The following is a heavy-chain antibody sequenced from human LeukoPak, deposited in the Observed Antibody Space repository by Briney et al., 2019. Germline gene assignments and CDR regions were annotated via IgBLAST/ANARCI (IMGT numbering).Heavy chain of an antibody. J-gene: IGHJ4*02. CDR1: GGSISSGGYY. V-gene: IGHV4-39*01. CDR3: ARWEWLLRVGFDY. CDR2: IYYSGST. Sequence: SETLSLTCTVSGGSISSGGYYWSWIRQPPGKGLEWIGSIYYSGSTYYNPSLKSRVTISVDTSKNQFSLKLSSVTAADTAVYYCARWEWLLRVGFDYWGQGTLVTVSS. D-gene: IGHD3-3*01.